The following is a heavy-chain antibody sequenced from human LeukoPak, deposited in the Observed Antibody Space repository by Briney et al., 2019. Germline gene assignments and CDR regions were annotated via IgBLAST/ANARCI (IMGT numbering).Heavy chain of an antibody. D-gene: IGHD2-15*01. CDR1: GFIFSDQY. Sequence: GGSLRLSCAVSGFIFSDQYMDWVRQAPGKGLEWVAVIWYDGSNKYYADSVKGRFTISRDNSKNTLYLQMNSLRAEDTAVYYCARDLQGYCSGGSCFYYYYGMDVWGQGTTVTVSS. V-gene: IGHV3-33*08. J-gene: IGHJ6*02. CDR2: IWYDGSNK. CDR3: ARDLQGYCSGGSCFYYYYGMDV.